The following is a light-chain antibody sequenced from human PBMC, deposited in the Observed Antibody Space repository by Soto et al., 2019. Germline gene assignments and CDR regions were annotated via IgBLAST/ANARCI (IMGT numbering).Light chain of an antibody. CDR2: GPA. Sequence: IVLTQSPGTLSLSPGEKATLSCRANQSIPSNYLAWYQQKPGQTPRLLIYGPAGRATGIPDRFSGSGSGTDFTLTISRLEPEDFAVYYCQQFRRSPYTFGPGTKLDF. CDR1: QSIPSNY. V-gene: IGKV3-20*01. CDR3: QQFRRSPYT. J-gene: IGKJ3*01.